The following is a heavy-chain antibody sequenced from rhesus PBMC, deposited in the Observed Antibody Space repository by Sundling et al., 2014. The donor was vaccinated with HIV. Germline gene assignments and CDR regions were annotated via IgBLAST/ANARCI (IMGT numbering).Heavy chain of an antibody. CDR3: ARVTGTRLKYYFDY. CDR1: GGSISSNY. CDR2: VSGNTGST. D-gene: IGHD1-26*01. J-gene: IGHJ4*01. V-gene: IGHV4-173*01. Sequence: QVQLQESGPGLVKPSETLSLTCAVSGGSISSNYWSWIRQPPGKGLEWIGRVSGNTGSTDYSPSLKSRVTISKDTSKNQFSLKLSSVTAADTAVYYCARVTGTRLKYYFDYWGQGLLVTVSS.